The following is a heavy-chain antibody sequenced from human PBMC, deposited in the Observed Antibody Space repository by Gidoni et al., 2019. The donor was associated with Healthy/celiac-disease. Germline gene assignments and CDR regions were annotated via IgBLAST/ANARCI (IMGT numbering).Heavy chain of an antibody. CDR2: INSDGSST. D-gene: IGHD6-13*01. J-gene: IGHJ4*02. CDR3: AGGIIAAAGTDDY. Sequence: WVSRINSDGSSTSYADSVKGRFTISRDNAKNTLYLQMNSLRAEDTAVYYCAGGIIAAAGTDDYWGQGTLVTVSS. V-gene: IGHV3-74*01.